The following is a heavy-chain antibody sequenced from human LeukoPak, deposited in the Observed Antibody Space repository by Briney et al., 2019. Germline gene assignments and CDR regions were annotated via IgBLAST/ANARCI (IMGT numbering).Heavy chain of an antibody. D-gene: IGHD1-26*01. V-gene: IGHV4-59*01. CDR1: GASISTYY. CDR2: IYYSGST. CDR3: ARGWDFPYY. Sequence: SETLSLTCTVSGASISTYYWSWIRQPPGKGLEWIGSIYYSGSTYYNPSLKSRVTISVDTSKNQFSLKLNSVTAADTAVYYCARGWDFPYYWGQGTLVTVSS. J-gene: IGHJ4*02.